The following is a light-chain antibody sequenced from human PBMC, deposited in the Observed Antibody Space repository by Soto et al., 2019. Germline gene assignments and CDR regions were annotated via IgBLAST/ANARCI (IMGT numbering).Light chain of an antibody. CDR3: QQYGSSPRGT. Sequence: EIVLTQSPGTLSLSLGEKATLSCRASQSVSSSYLAWYQQKPGQAPRLLIYGASNRATGIPDRFSGSGSGTDFTLSISRLEPEDVAVYYCQQYGSSPRGTFGQGTKLEIK. CDR2: GAS. CDR1: QSVSSSY. V-gene: IGKV3-20*01. J-gene: IGKJ2*01.